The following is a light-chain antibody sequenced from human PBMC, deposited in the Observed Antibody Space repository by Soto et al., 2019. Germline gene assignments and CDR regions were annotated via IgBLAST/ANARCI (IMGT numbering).Light chain of an antibody. Sequence: EIVMTQSPATLSVSPGERATLSCRASPSVGSNLAWYQQKPGQSPRLLIYGASIRPTGIPARFSGSGSGTEFTLTISSLQSEDFAVYYGQQYNNWPPATFGQGTKVEIK. CDR3: QQYNNWPPAT. J-gene: IGKJ1*01. V-gene: IGKV3-15*01. CDR2: GAS. CDR1: PSVGSN.